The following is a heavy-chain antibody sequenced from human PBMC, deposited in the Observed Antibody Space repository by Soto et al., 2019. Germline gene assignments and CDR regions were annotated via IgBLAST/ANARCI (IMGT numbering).Heavy chain of an antibody. CDR3: ARHLVVAATTYNWFDL. Sequence: SETLSLTCTVSGGSISSSSYYWGWIRQLPGKGLEWIGSIFYSGSTYYNPSPRSRVTIYIDSSKNQFSLKLSSVTAADTAVYYCARHLVVAATTYNWFDLWGQGTLVTVSS. D-gene: IGHD2-15*01. CDR1: GGSISSSSYY. V-gene: IGHV4-39*01. CDR2: IFYSGST. J-gene: IGHJ5*02.